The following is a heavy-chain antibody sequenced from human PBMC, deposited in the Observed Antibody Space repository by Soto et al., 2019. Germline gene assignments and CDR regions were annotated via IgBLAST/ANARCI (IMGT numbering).Heavy chain of an antibody. V-gene: IGHV4-59*01. CDR2: IYYSGST. CDR1: GGSIISYY. CDR3: ASGLRPDGY. J-gene: IGHJ4*02. Sequence: SETLSLTCTVSGGSIISYYWSWIRQPPGKGLEWIGYIYYSGSTNYNPSLKSRVTISVDTSKNQFSLKLSSVTAADTAVYYCASGLRPDGYWGQGTLVTVSS.